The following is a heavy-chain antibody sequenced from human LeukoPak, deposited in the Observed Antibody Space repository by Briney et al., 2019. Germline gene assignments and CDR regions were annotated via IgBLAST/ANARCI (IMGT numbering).Heavy chain of an antibody. CDR1: GGTFSSYA. CDR2: IIPIFGTA. D-gene: IGHD1-1*01. J-gene: IGHJ5*02. V-gene: IGHV1-69*06. Sequence: SVKVSCKASGGTFSSYAISWVRQAPGQGLEWMGGIIPIFGTANYAQKFQGRVTVTADKSTSTAYMELSSLRSEDTAVYYCARDLPHDGPHNWFDPWGQGTLVTVSS. CDR3: ARDLPHDGPHNWFDP.